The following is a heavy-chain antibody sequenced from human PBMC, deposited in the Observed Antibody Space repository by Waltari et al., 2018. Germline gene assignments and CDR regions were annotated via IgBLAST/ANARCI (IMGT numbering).Heavy chain of an antibody. D-gene: IGHD2-15*01. CDR1: GYSLSSGYY. J-gene: IGHJ4*02. CDR3: ARRVAPYYFDY. Sequence: QVQLQESGPGLVKPSETLSLTCAVSGYSLSSGYYWGWIRQPPGKGLEWIGSIYHSGSTYYNPSRKSRVTISVDTSKNQFSLKLSSVTAADTAVYYCARRVAPYYFDYWGQGTLVTVSS. V-gene: IGHV4-38-2*01. CDR2: IYHSGST.